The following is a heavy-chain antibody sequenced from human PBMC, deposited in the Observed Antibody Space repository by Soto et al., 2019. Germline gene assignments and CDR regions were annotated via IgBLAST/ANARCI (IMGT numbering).Heavy chain of an antibody. J-gene: IGHJ4*02. CDR2: IIPILGIA. CDR3: ARDDWAPSGGSCY. CDR1: GGTFSSYT. V-gene: IGHV1-69*08. D-gene: IGHD2-15*01. Sequence: QVQLVQSGAEVKKPGSSVKVSCKASGGTFSSYTISWVRQAPGQGLEWMGRIIPILGIANYAQKFQGRVTITADKSTSTAYMELSSLRSEDTAVYYCARDDWAPSGGSCYWGQGTLVTVSS.